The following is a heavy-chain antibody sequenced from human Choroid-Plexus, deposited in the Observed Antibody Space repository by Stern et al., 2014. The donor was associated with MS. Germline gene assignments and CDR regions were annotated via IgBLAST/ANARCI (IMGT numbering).Heavy chain of an antibody. CDR1: GFTFGSCA. CDR2: VSYDGSNK. D-gene: IGHD2/OR15-2a*01. CDR3: AKDRQYLTYFFDH. J-gene: IGHJ5*02. Sequence: QVPLVQSGGGVVQPGRPLRLSCVASGFTFGSCAMHWVRQAPGQGLEWVAGVSYDGSNKYYADSVKGRFTISRDNSQNTLYMQMSSLRPEDTAVYYCAKDRQYLTYFFDHWGQGSLVTVSS. V-gene: IGHV3-30*18.